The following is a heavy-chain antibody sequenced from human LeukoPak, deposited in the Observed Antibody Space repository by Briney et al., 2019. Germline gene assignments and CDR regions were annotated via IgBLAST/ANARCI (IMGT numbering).Heavy chain of an antibody. V-gene: IGHV3-21*01. Sequence: GGSLRLSCAASGFTFSGYAMHWVRQAPEKGLEWVSSISSSSSYIYYTDSVKGRFTISRDNAKNSLYLQMNSLRAEDTAVYYCARSLTIFGVVIPSFDYWGQGTLVTVSS. CDR3: ARSLTIFGVVIPSFDY. D-gene: IGHD3-3*01. J-gene: IGHJ4*02. CDR2: ISSSSSYI. CDR1: GFTFSGYA.